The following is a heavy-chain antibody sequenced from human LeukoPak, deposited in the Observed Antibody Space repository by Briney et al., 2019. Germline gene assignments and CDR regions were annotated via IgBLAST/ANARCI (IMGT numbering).Heavy chain of an antibody. CDR1: GFTLNKYW. D-gene: IGHD3-16*01. CDR3: ARDAYVTTSNWRDP. V-gene: IGHV3-74*03. Sequence: PGGSLTLSCEASGFTLNKYWMHWLRQAPGKGVVWVSRITGDGSDIAYADSVKGRFTVSRDDAKNTLFLQMTSLRVEDTAIYYCARDAYVTTSNWRDPWGQGTLVPVSS. J-gene: IGHJ5*02. CDR2: ITGDGSDI.